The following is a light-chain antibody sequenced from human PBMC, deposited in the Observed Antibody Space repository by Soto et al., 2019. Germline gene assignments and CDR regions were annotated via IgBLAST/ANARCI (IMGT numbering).Light chain of an antibody. Sequence: QSVLTQPASVSGSPGQSITISCTGTSSDIGHYDYVSWYQQHPGKAPKLMIYEVSKRPSGVPDRFSGSKSGNTASLTVSGLQAEDEADYYCNSYADSNNFVLGSGTKGTDL. V-gene: IGLV2-8*01. J-gene: IGLJ1*01. CDR2: EVS. CDR3: NSYADSNNFV. CDR1: SSDIGHYDY.